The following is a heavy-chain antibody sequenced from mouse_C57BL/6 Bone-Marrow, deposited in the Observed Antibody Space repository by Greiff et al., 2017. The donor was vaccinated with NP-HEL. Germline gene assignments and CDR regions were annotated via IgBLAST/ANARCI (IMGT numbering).Heavy chain of an antibody. Sequence: EVQRVASGGGLVQPGGSLTLSCAASGFTFRDYGLAWVRPAPRQGPEWVAFISNLAYSIYYADTVTGRFTNSRENAKNTLYLEMSSLRSEDTAMYYCARSSSYDCWYFDVWGTGTTGTVSS. CDR1: GFTFRDYG. CDR3: ARSSSYDCWYFDV. V-gene: IGHV5-15*01. D-gene: IGHD1-1*01. J-gene: IGHJ1*03. CDR2: ISNLAYSI.